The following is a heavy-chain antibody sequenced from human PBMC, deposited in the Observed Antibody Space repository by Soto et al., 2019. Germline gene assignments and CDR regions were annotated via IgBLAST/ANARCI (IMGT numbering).Heavy chain of an antibody. J-gene: IGHJ6*02. CDR1: GGSIGGDS. V-gene: IGHV4-59*01. CDR3: ARAGVVQVSYAMDV. Sequence: ETLSLTCTVSGGSIGGDSWSWIRQSPGKGLDFIGYIYHSGSTNYNPSLKSRVTISMDTSKNQFSLRLSSVTAADTAVYYCARAGVVQVSYAMDVWGQGTTVTVSS. D-gene: IGHD1-1*01. CDR2: IYHSGST.